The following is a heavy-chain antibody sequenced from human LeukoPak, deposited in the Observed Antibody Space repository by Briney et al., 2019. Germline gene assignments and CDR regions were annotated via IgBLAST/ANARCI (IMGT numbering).Heavy chain of an antibody. CDR1: GGSISSCSYY. V-gene: IGHV4-39*01. J-gene: IGHJ6*02. D-gene: IGHD6-19*01. CDR2: IYYSGST. CDR3: ATPGGEQWLVPRYYYYGMDV. Sequence: SETLSLTCTVSGGSISSCSYYWGWIRQPPGKGLEWIGSIYYSGSTYYNSSLKSRVTISVDTSKNQFSLKLSSVTAADTAVYYCATPGGEQWLVPRYYYYGMDVRGQGTTVAVSS.